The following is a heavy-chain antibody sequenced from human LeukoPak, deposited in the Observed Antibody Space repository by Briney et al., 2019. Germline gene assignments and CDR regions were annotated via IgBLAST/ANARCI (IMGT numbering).Heavy chain of an antibody. CDR3: AKCVILTGRYMDV. D-gene: IGHD3-9*01. J-gene: IGHJ6*03. V-gene: IGHV3-23*01. CDR1: GFTFSTYG. Sequence: GGSLRLSCAASGFTFSTYGMSWVRQAPGKGLEWVSAISGSGGSTYYADSVKGRFTISRDNSKNALYLQMNSLRAEDTAVYYCAKCVILTGRYMDVWGKGTTVTIFS. CDR2: ISGSGGST.